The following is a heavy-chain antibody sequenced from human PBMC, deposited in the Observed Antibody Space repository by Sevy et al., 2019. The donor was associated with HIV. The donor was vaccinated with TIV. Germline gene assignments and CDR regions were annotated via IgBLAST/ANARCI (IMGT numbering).Heavy chain of an antibody. V-gene: IGHV1-18*04. J-gene: IGHJ5*02. CDR3: ARGSHHYGSGSPAPKYNWFDP. CDR1: GYTFTSYG. CDR2: ISAYNGNT. Sequence: ASVKVSCKASGYTFTSYGISWVRQAPGQGLEWMGWISAYNGNTNYAQKLQGRVTMTTDTSTSTAYMELRSLRSDDTAVYYCARGSHHYGSGSPAPKYNWFDPWGQGTLVTVSS. D-gene: IGHD3-10*01.